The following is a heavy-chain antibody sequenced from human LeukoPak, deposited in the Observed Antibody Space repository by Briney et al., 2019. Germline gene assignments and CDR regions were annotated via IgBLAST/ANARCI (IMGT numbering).Heavy chain of an antibody. V-gene: IGHV3-74*01. CDR2: IASDGSST. D-gene: IGHD4-23*01. J-gene: IGHJ4*02. CDR1: GXTFSXYX. Sequence: PGGXLXLSCXASGXTFSXYXXNWVRQAPGKGLVWVSRIASDGSSTTYADSVKGRFSISRDNAKNTLYLQMNSLRVEDTAVYYCARGRPHGNDYWGQGTLVTVSS. CDR3: ARGRPHGNDY.